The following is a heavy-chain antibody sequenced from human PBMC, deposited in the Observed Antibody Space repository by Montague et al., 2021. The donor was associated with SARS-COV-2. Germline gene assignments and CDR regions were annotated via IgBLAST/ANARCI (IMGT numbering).Heavy chain of an antibody. Sequence: SETLSLTCAVYGGAFSGFYWSWIRQAPGKGLEWIGEINNSGSTNYNPSLKSRVTISLNTSKNQFSLKLTSVAAADTAVYYCARLRDGVVPSPILGVGPYYSYYYMDVWGRGTTVTVSS. CDR3: ARLRDGVVPSPILGVGPYYSYYYMDV. CDR2: INNSGST. D-gene: IGHD3-10*01. J-gene: IGHJ6*03. CDR1: GGAFSGFY. V-gene: IGHV4-34*01.